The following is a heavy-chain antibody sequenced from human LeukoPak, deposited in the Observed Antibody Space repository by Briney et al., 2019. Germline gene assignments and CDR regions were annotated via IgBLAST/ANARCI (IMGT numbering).Heavy chain of an antibody. V-gene: IGHV3-7*01. CDR2: INQDGSEK. D-gene: IGHD2-2*01. CDR3: ARLGYCSGTSCYYFDS. Sequence: GGSLRLSCAASGFTFSYYWMSWVRQAPGKGLEWVANINQDGSEKYYVDSVKGRFTISRDNAKNSLYLQMNSLRAEDTAVYYCARLGYCSGTSCYYFDSWGQGTLVTVSS. CDR1: GFTFSYYW. J-gene: IGHJ4*02.